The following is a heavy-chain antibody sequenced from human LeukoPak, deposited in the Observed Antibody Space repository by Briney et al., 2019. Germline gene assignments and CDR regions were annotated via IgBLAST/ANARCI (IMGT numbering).Heavy chain of an antibody. D-gene: IGHD1-26*01. CDR2: LYSGGST. CDR3: ATEVGRTAFEY. V-gene: IGHV3-66*02. J-gene: IGHJ4*02. Sequence: PGGSLRLSCVASGVTVSSNYMNGVRQAPGKGLEWVSVLYSGGSTKYAETVKGRFTISRDNSKNTLFLQMNSLRTDDTAVYYCATEVGRTAFEYWGQGTPVTVSS. CDR1: GVTVSSNY.